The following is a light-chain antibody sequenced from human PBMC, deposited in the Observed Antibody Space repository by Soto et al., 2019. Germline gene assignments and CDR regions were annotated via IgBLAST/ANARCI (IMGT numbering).Light chain of an antibody. CDR1: TSNIGKNY. CDR2: DNN. CDR3: GAWDSSLSAGV. V-gene: IGLV1-51*01. Sequence: QSVLTQPPSVSAAPGQKVTISCSGSTSNIGKNYVSWYQQLPGTAPKLLFYDNNERPSGIPDRFSGSKSGTSAALGITGLQNGDEADYYCGAWDSSLSAGVFGGGTKLTVL. J-gene: IGLJ3*02.